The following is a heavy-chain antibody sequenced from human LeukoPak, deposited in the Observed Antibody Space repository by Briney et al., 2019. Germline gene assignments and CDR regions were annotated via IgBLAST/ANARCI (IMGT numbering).Heavy chain of an antibody. CDR2: ISSSGSTI. V-gene: IGHV3-11*01. CDR3: AREGPTVAPDFDY. Sequence: GGSLRLSCAASGFTFSDYYMSWIRQAPGKGLEWVSYISSSGSTIYYADSVKGRFTISRDNAKNSLYLQMNSLRAEDTAVYYRAREGPTVAPDFDYWGQGTLVTVSS. J-gene: IGHJ4*02. D-gene: IGHD4-23*01. CDR1: GFTFSDYY.